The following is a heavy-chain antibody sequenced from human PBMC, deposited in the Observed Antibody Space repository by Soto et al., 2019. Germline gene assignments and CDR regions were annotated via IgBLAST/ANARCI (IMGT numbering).Heavy chain of an antibody. Sequence: QLQLQESGSGLVKPSQTLSLTCAVSGGSISSGGYSWSWIRQPPGKGLEWIGYIYHSGSTYYNPALKSRVTIAVDRSTNQFSLKLSSVTAADTAVYYCVRAEGGIFDYWGQGTLVTVSS. CDR1: GGSISSGGYS. V-gene: IGHV4-30-2*01. J-gene: IGHJ4*02. CDR3: VRAEGGIFDY. CDR2: IYHSGST.